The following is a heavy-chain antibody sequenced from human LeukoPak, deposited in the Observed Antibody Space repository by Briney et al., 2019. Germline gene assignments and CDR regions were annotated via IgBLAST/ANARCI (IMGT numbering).Heavy chain of an antibody. V-gene: IGHV1-46*01. J-gene: IGHJ4*02. Sequence: GASVKYSCKASGYTFTSYYMHWVREAPGQGLEWMGIINPSGGSTSYAQKFQGRVTMTRDTSTSTVYMELSSLRSEDTAVYYCARVATVRTSPIDYWGQGTLVTVSS. D-gene: IGHD2-8*01. CDR3: ARVATVRTSPIDY. CDR1: GYTFTSYY. CDR2: INPSGGST.